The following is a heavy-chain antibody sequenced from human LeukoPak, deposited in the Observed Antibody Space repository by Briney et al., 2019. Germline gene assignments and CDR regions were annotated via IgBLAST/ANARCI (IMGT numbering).Heavy chain of an antibody. V-gene: IGHV1-69*01. CDR2: IIPIFGTA. J-gene: IGHJ4*02. Sequence: SVKVSCKASGGTFSSYAISWVRQAPGQGLEWMGGIIPIFGTANYAQEFQGRVTITADESTSTAYMELSSLRSEDTAVYYCARDHGGNSEFDYWGQGTLVTVSS. CDR3: ARDHGGNSEFDY. CDR1: GGTFSSYA. D-gene: IGHD4-23*01.